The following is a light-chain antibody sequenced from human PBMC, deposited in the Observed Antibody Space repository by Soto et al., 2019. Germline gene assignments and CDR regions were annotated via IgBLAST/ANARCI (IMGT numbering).Light chain of an antibody. V-gene: IGKV1-39*01. Sequence: DIQMTQSPSSLSASVGDRVTITCRASQSISSYLNWYQQKPGKAPKLLIYAASSLQSGVPSRFSGSGSWTDFTLTISSLQPEDFATDYCQQSYSTPLYTFGQGTKLEIK. CDR1: QSISSY. J-gene: IGKJ2*01. CDR2: AAS. CDR3: QQSYSTPLYT.